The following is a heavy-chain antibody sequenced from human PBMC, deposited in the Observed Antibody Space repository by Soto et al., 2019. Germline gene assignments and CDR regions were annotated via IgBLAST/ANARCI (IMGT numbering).Heavy chain of an antibody. CDR3: ARHASLSWFGYSSSGCWFDP. Sequence: SETLSLTCTVSGGSISSSSYYWGWIRQPPGKGLEWIGSIYYSGSTYYNPSLKSRVTISVDTSKNQFPLKLSSVTAADTAVYYCARHASLSWFGYSSSGCWFDPWGQGTLVTVS. CDR2: IYYSGST. D-gene: IGHD6-13*01. CDR1: GGSISSSSYY. V-gene: IGHV4-39*01. J-gene: IGHJ5*02.